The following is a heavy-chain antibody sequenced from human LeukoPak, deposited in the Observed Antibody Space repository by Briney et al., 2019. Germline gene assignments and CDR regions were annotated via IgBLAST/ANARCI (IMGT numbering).Heavy chain of an antibody. Sequence: PGGSLRLSCAASGFTFSSYWMTWVRQAPGKGLEWVANIKEDGGEGYYVDSVKGRFTVSRDNANNSLYLQLTSLRAEDTAVYYCARDDLDGRLVGAYYFDYWGQGTLVTVSS. V-gene: IGHV3-7*01. CDR2: IKEDGGEG. CDR3: ARDDLDGRLVGAYYFDY. D-gene: IGHD1-26*01. J-gene: IGHJ4*02. CDR1: GFTFSSYW.